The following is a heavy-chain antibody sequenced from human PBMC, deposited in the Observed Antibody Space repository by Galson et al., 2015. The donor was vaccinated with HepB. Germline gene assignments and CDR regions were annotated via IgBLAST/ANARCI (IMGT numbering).Heavy chain of an antibody. J-gene: IGHJ4*02. D-gene: IGHD6-19*01. CDR2: ISGSGGST. V-gene: IGHV3-23*01. CDR1: GVPFSSYA. Sequence: LRLSCAASGVPFSSYAMSWARQAPGKGLGWVSAISGSGGSTYYADSVKGRFTISRDNSKNTLYLQMNSLRAEDTAVYYCAKDRPLGGEAVAAIFDYWGQGTLVTVSS. CDR3: AKDRPLGGEAVAAIFDY.